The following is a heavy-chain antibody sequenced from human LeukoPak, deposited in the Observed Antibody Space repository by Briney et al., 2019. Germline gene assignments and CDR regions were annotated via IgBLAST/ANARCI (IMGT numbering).Heavy chain of an antibody. J-gene: IGHJ6*02. CDR1: GFTFDDYA. CDR2: ISWNSGSI. CDR3: AKDIRGYSSSWYVGYYYYGMDV. V-gene: IGHV3-9*01. D-gene: IGHD6-13*01. Sequence: GGSLRLSCAASGFTFDDYAMHWVRQAPGKGLEWVSGISWNSGSIGYADSVKGRFTISRDNAKNSLYLQMNSLRTEDTALYYCAKDIRGYSSSWYVGYYYYGMDVWGQGTTVTVSS.